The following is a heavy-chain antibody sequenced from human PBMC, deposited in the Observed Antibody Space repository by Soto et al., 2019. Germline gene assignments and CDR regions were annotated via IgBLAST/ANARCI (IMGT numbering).Heavy chain of an antibody. Sequence: QVQLVESGGGVVQPGRSLRLSCAASRFTLSSHGMHWVRQAPGKGLVWVAIIWYDGSSKYYADSVKGRFTISRDSSNNPLYLQMHSLRAEDTAVYYCGREIVPAYYYYGMDVWGQGTTVTVSS. CDR2: IWYDGSSK. J-gene: IGHJ6*02. D-gene: IGHD2-2*01. V-gene: IGHV3-33*01. CDR1: RFTLSSHG. CDR3: GREIVPAYYYYGMDV.